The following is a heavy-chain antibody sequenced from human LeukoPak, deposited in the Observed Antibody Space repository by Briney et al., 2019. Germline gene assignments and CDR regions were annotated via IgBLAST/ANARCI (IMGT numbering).Heavy chain of an antibody. CDR2: ISFDGRNK. V-gene: IGHV3-30*04. D-gene: IGHD3-22*01. CDR3: ARDQPSDYYDTSGYYYAFFDY. CDR1: GFTFNNYS. J-gene: IGHJ4*02. Sequence: EGSVRLSCAASGFTFNNYSMHWVRQAPGKGLEWVAVISFDGRNKYYADSVKGRFTISRDSSKNTLSLQMHSLRTEDTAVYYCARDQPSDYYDTSGYYYAFFDYWGQGTLVTVSS.